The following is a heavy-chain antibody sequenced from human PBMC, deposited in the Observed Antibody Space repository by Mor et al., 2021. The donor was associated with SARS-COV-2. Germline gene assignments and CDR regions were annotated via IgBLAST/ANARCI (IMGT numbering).Heavy chain of an antibody. V-gene: IGHV5-51*01. J-gene: IGHJ4*02. Sequence: GWMGIIYPGDSDTRYSPSFQGQVTISADKSISTAYLQWSSLKASDTAMYYCARRDCSGGSCYSGYDYWGQGTLVTVSS. CDR3: ARRDCSGGSCYSGYDY. D-gene: IGHD2-15*01. CDR2: IYPGDSDT.